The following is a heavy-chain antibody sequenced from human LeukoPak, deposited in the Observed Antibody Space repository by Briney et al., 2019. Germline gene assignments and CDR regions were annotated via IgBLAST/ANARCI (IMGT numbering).Heavy chain of an antibody. Sequence: SETLSLTCAVYGGSFSGYSWSWIRQPPGKGLEWIGEIRHSGSTNYNPSLKSRVTISVDTSKNQFSLKLSSVTAADTAVYYCARSSLWFGELRYWGQGPLATVSS. V-gene: IGHV4-34*01. CDR3: ARSSLWFGELRY. CDR1: GGSFSGYS. D-gene: IGHD3-10*01. CDR2: IRHSGST. J-gene: IGHJ4*02.